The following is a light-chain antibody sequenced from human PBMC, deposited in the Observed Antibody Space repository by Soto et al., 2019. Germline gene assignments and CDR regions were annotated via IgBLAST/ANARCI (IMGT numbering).Light chain of an antibody. Sequence: IQMTQSPSSLSASVGDRVTITCRSSETISDYLNWYQHKPGEAPKVLISSASTLRGGVPSRFSGTGSGTEFTPTIRRPPPEDVATYYCQQAFRNLLSFGGGTKVEI. CDR3: QQAFRNLLS. V-gene: IGKV1-39*01. J-gene: IGKJ4*01. CDR2: SAS. CDR1: ETISDY.